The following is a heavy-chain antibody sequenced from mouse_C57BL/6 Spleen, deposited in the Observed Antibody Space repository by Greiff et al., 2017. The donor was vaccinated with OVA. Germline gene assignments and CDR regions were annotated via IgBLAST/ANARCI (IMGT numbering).Heavy chain of an antibody. CDR2: IWRGGST. V-gene: IGHV2-5*01. J-gene: IGHJ4*01. CDR3: AYSNYGGYYAMDY. Sequence: VQLQQSGPGLVQPSQSLSITCTVSGFSLTSYGVHWVRQSPGKGLEWLGVIWRGGSTDYNAAFMSRLSITKDNSKSQVFFKMNSLQADDTAIYYCAYSNYGGYYAMDYWGQGTSVTVSS. D-gene: IGHD2-5*01. CDR1: GFSLTSYG.